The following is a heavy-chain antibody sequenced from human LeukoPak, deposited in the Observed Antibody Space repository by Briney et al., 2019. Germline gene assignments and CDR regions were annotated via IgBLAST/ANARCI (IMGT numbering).Heavy chain of an antibody. J-gene: IGHJ4*02. CDR3: TRDVWGDRDGFFEY. CDR1: GFTFSSYW. Sequence: PGGSLRLSCAASGFTFSSYWMHWVRQVPGKELVWVARSNSDGRSTSYGESVRGRFTISRDNAKNTLYLQMNSLRAEDTAVYYCTRDVWGDRDGFFEYWGQGTLVTVSS. V-gene: IGHV3-74*01. CDR2: SNSDGRST. D-gene: IGHD5-24*01.